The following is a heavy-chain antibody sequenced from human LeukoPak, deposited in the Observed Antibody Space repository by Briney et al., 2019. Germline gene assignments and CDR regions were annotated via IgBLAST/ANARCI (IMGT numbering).Heavy chain of an antibody. V-gene: IGHV4-59*02. J-gene: IGHJ4*02. CDR3: ARRNDILTGWGGLDY. CDR2: IYNSGST. CDR1: GDSVSSYY. Sequence: PSETLSLTCTVSGDSVSSYYWSWIRQPPGKGLEWIGYIYNSGSTFYDPSLKSRVTISADTSKNQFSLKLSSVTAADTAVYYCARRNDILTGWGGLDYWGQGTLVTVSS. D-gene: IGHD3-9*01.